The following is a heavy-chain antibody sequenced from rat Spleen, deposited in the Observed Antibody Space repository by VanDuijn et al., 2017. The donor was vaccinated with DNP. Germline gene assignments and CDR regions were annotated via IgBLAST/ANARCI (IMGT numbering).Heavy chain of an antibody. CDR2: ISYTGSA. Sequence: EVQLQESGPGLVKPSQSLSLTCSVTGYSITGNYWGWIRKFPGNKMEWIGHISYTGSATYNPSLKSRLSITRDTAKSQFFLQLNSVTTEDTATYYCARYDTTGISTYDHWGQGVMVTVSS. V-gene: IGHV3-1*01. CDR3: ARYDTTGISTYDH. CDR1: GYSITGNY. D-gene: IGHD1-9*01. J-gene: IGHJ2*01.